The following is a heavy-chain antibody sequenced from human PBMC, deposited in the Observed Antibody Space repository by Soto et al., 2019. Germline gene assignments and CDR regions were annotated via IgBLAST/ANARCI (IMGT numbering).Heavy chain of an antibody. V-gene: IGHV4-61*01. CDR3: ARETKGYCSSTSCYLGGPVYYGMDV. D-gene: IGHD2-2*01. Sequence: SETLSLTCTVSGGSVSSGSYYWSWIRQPPGKGLEWIGYIYYSGSTNYNPSLKSRVTISVDTSKNQFSLKLSSVTAADTAVYYCARETKGYCSSTSCYLGGPVYYGMDVWGQGTTVTVSS. CDR1: GGSVSSGSYY. J-gene: IGHJ6*02. CDR2: IYYSGST.